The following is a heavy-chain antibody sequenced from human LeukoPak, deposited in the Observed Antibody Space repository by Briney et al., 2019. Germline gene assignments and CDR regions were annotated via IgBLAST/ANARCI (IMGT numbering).Heavy chain of an antibody. CDR3: ARPLSGSSLIYWFDP. V-gene: IGHV1-46*01. CDR1: GYTFTSYY. Sequence: ASVKVSCKASGYTFTSYYMHWVRQAPGQGLEWMGIINPSGGSTSYAQKFQGRVTMTRNTSISTAYMELSSLRSEDTAVYYCARPLSGSSLIYWFDPWGQGTLVTVSS. J-gene: IGHJ5*02. D-gene: IGHD1-26*01. CDR2: INPSGGST.